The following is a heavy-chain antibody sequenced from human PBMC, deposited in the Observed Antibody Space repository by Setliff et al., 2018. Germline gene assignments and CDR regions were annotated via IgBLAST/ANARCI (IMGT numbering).Heavy chain of an antibody. Sequence: LSLTCTVSGDSIRSRPFYWGWFRQPAGKELEWIGQIYTSWSTIYNPSLKSRVTILLDTSKNQLSLTLTSVTAADTAVYYCARMTGFQYIDVWGKGTTVTVSS. CDR2: IYTSWST. CDR3: ARMTGFQYIDV. V-gene: IGHV4-61*09. CDR1: GDSIRSRPFY. J-gene: IGHJ6*03. D-gene: IGHD3-3*01.